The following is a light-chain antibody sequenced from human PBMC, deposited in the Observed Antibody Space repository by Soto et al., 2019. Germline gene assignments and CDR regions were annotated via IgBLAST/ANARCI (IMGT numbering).Light chain of an antibody. CDR1: QRVSSY. V-gene: IGKV3-15*01. Sequence: EIVMTQSPATLSGSPGEKATLSCRASQRVSSYLAWYQQKPGQSPRLLIYGASNRATGIPARFSGSGSGTEFTLTISRLQSEDFAVYYCQQYNAWPLTFGQGIK. CDR3: QQYNAWPLT. J-gene: IGKJ1*01. CDR2: GAS.